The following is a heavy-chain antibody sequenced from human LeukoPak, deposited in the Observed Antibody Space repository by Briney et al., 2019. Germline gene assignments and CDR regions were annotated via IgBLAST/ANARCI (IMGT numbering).Heavy chain of an antibody. CDR1: GFTFSSYG. D-gene: IGHD2-15*01. CDR3: ARDGPYCSGGSCYSGGFDY. V-gene: IGHV3-33*01. CDR2: IWCDGSNK. Sequence: TGGSLRLSCAASGFTFSSYGMHWVRQAPGKGLEWVAVIWCDGSNKYYADSVKGRFTISRDNSKNTLYLQMNSLRAEDTAVYYCARDGPYCSGGSCYSGGFDYWGQGTLVTVSS. J-gene: IGHJ4*02.